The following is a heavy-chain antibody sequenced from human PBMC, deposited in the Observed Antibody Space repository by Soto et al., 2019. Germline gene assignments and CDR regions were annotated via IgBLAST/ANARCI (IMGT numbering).Heavy chain of an antibody. V-gene: IGHV3-23*01. Sequence: GGPLRLYSGASEVSCTSYDMSWFRQAPWKGPEWVSGISASGGSTSYADSVKGRFTISRDNSKNTLYLQMNSLRADDTAVYHCAKGQNSGTYRFYFDYWGQGALVTVSS. CDR2: ISASGGST. J-gene: IGHJ4*02. CDR3: AKGQNSGTYRFYFDY. CDR1: EVSCTSYD. D-gene: IGHD1-26*01.